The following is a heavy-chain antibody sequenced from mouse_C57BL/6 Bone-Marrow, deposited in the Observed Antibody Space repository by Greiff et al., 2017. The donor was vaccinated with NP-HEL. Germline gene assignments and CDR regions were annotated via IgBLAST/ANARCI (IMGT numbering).Heavy chain of an antibody. D-gene: IGHD1-1*01. CDR1: GYNFTSYW. CDR2: IHPNSGST. J-gene: IGHJ1*03. CDR3: ARHYYGSSARYFDV. V-gene: IGHV1-64*01. Sequence: QVQLQQPGAELVKPGASVKLSCKASGYNFTSYWMHWVKQRPGQGLEWIGMIHPNSGSTNYNEKFKSKATLTVDKSSSTAYMQLSSLTSEHSAVYYCARHYYGSSARYFDVWGTGTTVTVSS.